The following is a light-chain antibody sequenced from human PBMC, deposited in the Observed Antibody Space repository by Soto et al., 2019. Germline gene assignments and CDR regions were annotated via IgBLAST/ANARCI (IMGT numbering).Light chain of an antibody. V-gene: IGKV4-1*01. J-gene: IGKJ4*01. CDR3: QQYFDVPFT. CDR1: RSVLYKSNNKNH. CDR2: WAS. Sequence: DIVMNHSPDSLAVSLGERATMNCKCSRSVLYKSNNKNHLAWYQQKPGQPPQLIIYWASTRESGVPERFSGSGSGTDFTLTISSLEAEDVAFYWCQQYFDVPFTFGGGTKVDIK.